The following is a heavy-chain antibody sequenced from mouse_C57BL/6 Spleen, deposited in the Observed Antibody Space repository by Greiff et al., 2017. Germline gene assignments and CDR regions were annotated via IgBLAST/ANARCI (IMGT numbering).Heavy chain of an antibody. CDR2: ISYDGSN. J-gene: IGHJ2*01. Sequence: EVQRVESGPGLVKPSQSLSLTCSVTGYSITSGYYWNWIRQFPGNKLEWMGYISYDGSNNYNPSLKNRISITRDTSKNQFFLKLNSVTTEDTATYYCARGIAYYLDYWGQGTTLTVSS. CDR1: GYSITSGYY. V-gene: IGHV3-6*01. D-gene: IGHD2-12*01. CDR3: ARGIAYYLDY.